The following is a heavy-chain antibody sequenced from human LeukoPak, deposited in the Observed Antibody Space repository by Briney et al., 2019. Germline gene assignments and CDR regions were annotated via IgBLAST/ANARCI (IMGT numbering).Heavy chain of an antibody. D-gene: IGHD1-26*01. V-gene: IGHV4-59*01. J-gene: IGHJ4*02. Sequence: KSSETLSLTCTVSGGSISSYYWSWIRQPPGKGLEWIGYIYYSGNTNYNPSLKSRVTISVDTSKNQFSLKLSSVTAADTAVYYCARYSGSYFSGFDYWGQGTLVTVSS. CDR1: GGSISSYY. CDR3: ARYSGSYFSGFDY. CDR2: IYYSGNT.